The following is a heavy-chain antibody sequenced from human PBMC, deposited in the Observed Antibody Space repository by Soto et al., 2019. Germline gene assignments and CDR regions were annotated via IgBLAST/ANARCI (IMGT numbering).Heavy chain of an antibody. V-gene: IGHV3-33*01. CDR1: GFTFSSYG. CDR2: IWYDGSNK. Sequence: QVQLVESGGGVVQPGRSLRLSCAASGFTFSSYGMHWVRQAPGKGLEWVAVIWYDGSNKYYADSVKGRFTISRDNSKNTLFLQMNSLRAEDTAVYYCATDNEYSSSCDSSTGYYCYYYMDVWGKGTTVTVSS. CDR3: ATDNEYSSSCDSSTGYYCYYYMDV. D-gene: IGHD6-6*01. J-gene: IGHJ6*03.